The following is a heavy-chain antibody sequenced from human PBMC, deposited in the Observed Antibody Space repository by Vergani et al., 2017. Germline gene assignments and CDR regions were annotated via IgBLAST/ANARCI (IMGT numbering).Heavy chain of an antibody. D-gene: IGHD2-2*01. CDR2: ISFDGTNE. V-gene: IGHV3-30-3*01. CDR3: AREYSSTSVRAFDC. CDR1: GFALNRHA. Sequence: QVQLVESGGGVVQPGTSLRLSCVVSGFALNRHAMYWVRQAPGKGLEWVVGISFDGTNEYYPDLVKDRFTISRDIAKNTLYLQMDSLRAEDTAVYYCAREYSSTSVRAFDCWGQGTKVTVSS. J-gene: IGHJ3*01.